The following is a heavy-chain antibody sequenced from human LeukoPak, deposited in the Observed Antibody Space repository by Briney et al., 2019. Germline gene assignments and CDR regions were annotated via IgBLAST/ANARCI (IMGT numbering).Heavy chain of an antibody. V-gene: IGHV4-59*01. CDR2: IYYTGST. J-gene: IGHJ5*02. CDR3: ARDSTPTNYYDRFRWFDP. Sequence: SETLSLTCTVSGGSISSYYWSWIRQPPGKGLEWIGYIYYTGSTSYNPSLKSRVTMSLDASKNQFSLELNSVTPADTAVYYCARDSTPTNYYDRFRWFDPWGQGTLVTVSS. D-gene: IGHD3-22*01. CDR1: GGSISSYY.